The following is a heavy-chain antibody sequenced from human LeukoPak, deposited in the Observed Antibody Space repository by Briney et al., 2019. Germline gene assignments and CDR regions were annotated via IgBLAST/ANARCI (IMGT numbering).Heavy chain of an antibody. D-gene: IGHD7-27*01. CDR1: GFTFSNAW. Sequence: GGSLRLSCAASGFTFSNAWMNWVRQAPGKGLEWVGRIESETNGGTADYAAAVEGRFTISRDDSKNTLYLQMNSLKIEDTAVYFCTTNPGTWGDFWGQGSLVTVSS. J-gene: IGHJ4*02. V-gene: IGHV3-15*07. CDR2: IESETNGGTA. CDR3: TTNPGTWGDF.